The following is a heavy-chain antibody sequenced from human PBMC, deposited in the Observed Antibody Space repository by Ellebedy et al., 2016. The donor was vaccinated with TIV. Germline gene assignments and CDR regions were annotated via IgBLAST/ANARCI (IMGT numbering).Heavy chain of an antibody. V-gene: IGHV1-2*02. CDR1: GYTFTDYH. CDR2: VNPNSGGT. Sequence: ASVKVSXXASGYTFTDYHMHWVRQAPGQGLEWMGWVNPNSGGTAYAPRFQGRVTVTWDTSITTTYMDLSSLGSDDTAVYSCARGRTGSGGIDYWGQGTQVTVPS. J-gene: IGHJ4*02. D-gene: IGHD1-26*01. CDR3: ARGRTGSGGIDY.